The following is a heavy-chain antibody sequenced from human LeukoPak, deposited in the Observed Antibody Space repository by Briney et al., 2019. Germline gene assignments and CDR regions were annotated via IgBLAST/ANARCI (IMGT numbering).Heavy chain of an antibody. V-gene: IGHV1-18*01. J-gene: IGHJ4*02. CDR3: ATDCGGDCYSEVDFDY. CDR2: ISAYNGNT. D-gene: IGHD2-21*02. CDR1: GYTFTSYG. Sequence: ASVKVSCKASGYTFTSYGISWVRQAPGQGLEWMGWISAYNGNTNYAQKLQGRVTMTTDTSTSTAYMELRSLRSDDTAVYYCATDCGGDCYSEVDFDYWGQGTLVTVSS.